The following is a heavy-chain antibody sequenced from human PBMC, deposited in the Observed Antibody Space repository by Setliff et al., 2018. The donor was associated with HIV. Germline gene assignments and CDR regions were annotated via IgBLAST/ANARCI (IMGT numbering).Heavy chain of an antibody. CDR2: IYYSGST. CDR3: ARHFGWLPREIDY. Sequence: NPSETLSLTCILSGGSISTSNYYWGWIRQPPGKGLEWIGSIYYSGSTYYTPSLKSRVTISVDTSKNQFSLKLSSVTAADTAVYYCARHFGWLPREIDYWGPGTLVTVSS. J-gene: IGHJ4*02. D-gene: IGHD5-12*01. CDR1: GGSISTSNYY. V-gene: IGHV4-39*01.